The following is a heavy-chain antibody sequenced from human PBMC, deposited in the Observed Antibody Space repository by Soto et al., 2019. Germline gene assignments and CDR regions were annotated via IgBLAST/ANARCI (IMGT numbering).Heavy chain of an antibody. J-gene: IGHJ4*02. CDR1: GGSISSYY. D-gene: IGHD5-18*01. CDR3: AEEDAAMVD. V-gene: IGHV4-59*04. Sequence: SETLSLTCTVSGGSISSYYWSWIRQPPGKGLEWIGYIYHSGSTYYNPSLKSRVTISVDRSKNQFSLDLSSATAADTAVYYCAEEDAAMVDWGQGTLVTVSS. CDR2: IYHSGST.